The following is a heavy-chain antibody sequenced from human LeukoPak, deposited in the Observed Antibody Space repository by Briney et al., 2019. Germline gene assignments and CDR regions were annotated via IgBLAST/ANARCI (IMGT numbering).Heavy chain of an antibody. CDR1: GFTFSNSW. V-gene: IGHV3-74*01. J-gene: IGHJ4*02. Sequence: GGSLRLSCVASGFTFSNSWMHWVRQAPGEGPVWVSRINSDGRTTNYADSVKGRFTISRDNAKNTLYLQMNSLRAEDTAVYYCARGPSSQFRTDYWGQGTLVTVSS. CDR3: ARGPSSQFRTDY. CDR2: INSDGRTT. D-gene: IGHD2-2*01.